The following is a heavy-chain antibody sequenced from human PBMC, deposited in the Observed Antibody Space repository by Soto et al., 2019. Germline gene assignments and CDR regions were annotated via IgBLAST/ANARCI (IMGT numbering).Heavy chain of an antibody. CDR2: ISAHNGNT. Sequence: QVHLEQSGAEVKKPGASVKVSCKGSGYTFTSYGITWVRQAPGQGLEWMGWISAHNGNTDYAQRLQGRVTVTRVTSTSTAYMELRSLRSDDTAVYYCARGRYGDYWGQGALVTVSS. CDR3: ARGRYGDY. CDR1: GYTFTSYG. V-gene: IGHV1-18*01. J-gene: IGHJ4*02. D-gene: IGHD1-1*01.